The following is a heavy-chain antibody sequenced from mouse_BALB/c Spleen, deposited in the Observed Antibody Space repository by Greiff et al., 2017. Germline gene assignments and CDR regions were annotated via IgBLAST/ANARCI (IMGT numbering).Heavy chain of an antibody. CDR3: ARNDGYYGIAY. D-gene: IGHD2-3*01. CDR2: IWSGGST. J-gene: IGHJ3*01. V-gene: IGHV2-2*02. Sequence: VQLQQSGPGLVQPSQSLSITCTVSGFSLTSYGVHWVRQSPGKGLEWLGVIWSGGSTDYNAAFISRLSISKDNSKSQVFSKMNSLQANDTAIYYCARNDGYYGIAYWGQGTLVTVSA. CDR1: GFSLTSYG.